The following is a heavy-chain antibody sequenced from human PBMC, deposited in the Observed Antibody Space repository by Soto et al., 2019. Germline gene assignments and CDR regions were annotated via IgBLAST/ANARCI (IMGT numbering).Heavy chain of an antibody. CDR3: TTAYSSGWFYFDY. CDR2: IKSKTDGGTT. J-gene: IGHJ4*02. D-gene: IGHD6-19*01. CDR1: GFTFSNAW. Sequence: PGGSLRLSCAASGFTFSNAWMNWVRQAPGKGLEWVGRIKSKTDGGTTDYAAPVKGRFTISRDDSKNTLYLQMNSLKTEDTAVYYCTTAYSSGWFYFDYWGQGTLVTSPQ. V-gene: IGHV3-15*07.